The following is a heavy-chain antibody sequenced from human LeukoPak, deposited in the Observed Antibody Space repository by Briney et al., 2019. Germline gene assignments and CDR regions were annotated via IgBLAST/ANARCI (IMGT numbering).Heavy chain of an antibody. J-gene: IGHJ4*02. CDR1: GFSFSTYA. CDR2: ITSDSAYI. D-gene: IGHD2-2*01. CDR3: ARYGVSSRTSYIDF. V-gene: IGHV3-21*01. Sequence: GGSLRLSCAASGFSFSTYAMNWVRQAPGEGLKWVSCITSDSAYIYYADSVKGRFTIPRDNAKNSLYLQMNSLRAEDTAVYYCARYGVSSRTSYIDFWGQGTLVTVSS.